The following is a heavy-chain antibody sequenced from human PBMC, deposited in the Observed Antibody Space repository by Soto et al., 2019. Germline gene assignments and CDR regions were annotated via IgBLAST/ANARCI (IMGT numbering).Heavy chain of an antibody. CDR2: IYYSGST. Sequence: LSLTCTVSGGSIISYYWSWIRQPPGKGLEWIGYIYYSGSTNYNPSLKSRVTISVDTSKNQFSLKLSSVTAADTAVYYCARVGSGSYPYSYYGMEVWGQRTTVIVSS. V-gene: IGHV4-59*01. D-gene: IGHD3-10*01. J-gene: IGHJ6*01. CDR1: GGSIISYY. CDR3: ARVGSGSYPYSYYGMEV.